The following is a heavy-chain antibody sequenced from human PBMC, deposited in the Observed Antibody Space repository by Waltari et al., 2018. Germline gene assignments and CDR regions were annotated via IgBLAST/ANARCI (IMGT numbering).Heavy chain of an antibody. V-gene: IGHV1-8*02. CDR3: ARGGGSYYGGFDP. D-gene: IGHD1-26*01. CDR2: MKPKIGNT. CDR1: GYTFTSYD. J-gene: IGHJ5*02. Sequence: QVQLVQSGAEVKKPGASVKVSCKASGYTFTSYDINWVRQATGQGLEWMGWMKPKIGNTGSANKCQGRVTMTRNTPISTAYMELSSLRSEDTAVYYGARGGGSYYGGFDPWGQGTLVTVSS.